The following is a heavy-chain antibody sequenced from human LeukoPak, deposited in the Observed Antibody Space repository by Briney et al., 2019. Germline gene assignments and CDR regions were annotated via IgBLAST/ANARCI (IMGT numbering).Heavy chain of an antibody. CDR3: VRDGGNWFDP. J-gene: IGHJ5*02. D-gene: IGHD2-15*01. V-gene: IGHV3-74*01. Sequence: PGGSLRLSCADSGFTFSSYWMHWVRQAPGKGPVWVSRTNSDGSSTSYADSVKGRFTIYRDNAKNTLYLQMNSLRAEDTALYYCVRDGGNWFDPWGQGTLVTVSS. CDR2: TNSDGSST. CDR1: GFTFSSYW.